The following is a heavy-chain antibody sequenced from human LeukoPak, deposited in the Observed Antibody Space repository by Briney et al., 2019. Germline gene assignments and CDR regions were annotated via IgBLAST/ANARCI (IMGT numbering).Heavy chain of an antibody. D-gene: IGHD3-22*01. J-gene: IGHJ4*02. CDR2: INHSGST. CDR1: GGSFSGYY. CDR3: ARGPHYYYDSSGYYPPR. V-gene: IGHV4-34*01. Sequence: SETLSLTCTVSGGSFSGYYWSWIRQPPGKGLEWIGEINHSGSTNYNPSLKSRVTISVDTSKNQFSLKLSSVTAADTAVYYCARGPHYYYDSSGYYPPRWGQGTLVTVSS.